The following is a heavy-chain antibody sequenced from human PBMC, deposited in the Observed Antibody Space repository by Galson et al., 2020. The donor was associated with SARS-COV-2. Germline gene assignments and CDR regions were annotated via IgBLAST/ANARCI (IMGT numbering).Heavy chain of an antibody. CDR3: AAFVGNNPAY. CDR2: IVVCSGKT. D-gene: IGHD1-26*01. Sequence: SVKVSCKTSGFRFTASAVQWVRQARGQRLEWIGWIVVCSGKTNYAQKFQERVTITMDMSTTTAYMELSSLRAEDTAVYYCAAFVGNNPAYWGQGTLVSVSS. V-gene: IGHV1-58*01. CDR1: GFRFTASA. J-gene: IGHJ4*02.